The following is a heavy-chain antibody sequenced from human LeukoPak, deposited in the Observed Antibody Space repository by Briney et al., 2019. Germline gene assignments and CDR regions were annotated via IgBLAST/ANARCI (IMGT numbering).Heavy chain of an antibody. CDR1: GFTFSSYG. CDR2: IWYDGSNK. J-gene: IGHJ4*02. CDR3: AREIVGAIKSYFDY. V-gene: IGHV3-33*01. Sequence: PGRSLRLSCAASGFTFSSYGMHWVRQAPGEGLEWVAVIWYDGSNKYYADSVKGRFTISRDNSKNTLYLQMNSLRAEDTAVYYCAREIVGAIKSYFDYWGQGTLVTASS. D-gene: IGHD1-26*01.